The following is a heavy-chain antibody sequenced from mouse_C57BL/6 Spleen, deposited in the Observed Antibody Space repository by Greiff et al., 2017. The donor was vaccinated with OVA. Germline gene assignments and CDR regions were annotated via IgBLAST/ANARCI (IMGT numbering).Heavy chain of an antibody. CDR2: IDPETGGT. V-gene: IGHV1-15*01. D-gene: IGHD2-1*01. CDR3: TRSGGNYGGYFDY. Sequence: VQLQQSGAELVRPGASVTLSCKASGYTFTDYEMHWVKQTPVHGLEWIGAIDPETGGTAYNQKFKGKAILTADKSSSTAYMELRSLTSEDSAVYYCTRSGGNYGGYFDYWGQGTTLTVSS. CDR1: GYTFTDYE. J-gene: IGHJ2*01.